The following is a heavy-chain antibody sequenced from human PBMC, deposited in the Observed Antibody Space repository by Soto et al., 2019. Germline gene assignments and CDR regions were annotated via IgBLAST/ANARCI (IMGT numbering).Heavy chain of an antibody. Sequence: PSETLSLTCTVSGGSISSGGYYWSWIRQHPGKGLEWIGYIYYSGSTSYNPSLKSRVAMSVDTSKNQFSLKLSSVTAADTAVYFCARDYGDYTFDAFDIWGQGTMVTVSS. CDR1: GGSISSGGYY. J-gene: IGHJ3*02. V-gene: IGHV4-31*03. CDR3: ARDYGDYTFDAFDI. CDR2: IYYSGST. D-gene: IGHD4-17*01.